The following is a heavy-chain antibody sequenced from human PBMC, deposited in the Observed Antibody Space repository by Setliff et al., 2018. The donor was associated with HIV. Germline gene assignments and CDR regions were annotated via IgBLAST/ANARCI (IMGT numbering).Heavy chain of an antibody. J-gene: IGHJ5*02. D-gene: IGHD4-17*01. Sequence: SVKVSCKASGGTFSSYAISWVRQTPGQGPEWMGGIIPILGIANYAQKFQGRVTITADKSTSTAYMELSSLRSEDTAVYYCARAPGDYEVWFDPWGQGTLVTVSS. CDR3: ARAPGDYEVWFDP. CDR1: GGTFSSYA. V-gene: IGHV1-69*10. CDR2: IIPILGIA.